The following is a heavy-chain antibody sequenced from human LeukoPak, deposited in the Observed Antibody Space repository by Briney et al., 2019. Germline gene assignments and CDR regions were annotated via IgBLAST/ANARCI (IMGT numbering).Heavy chain of an antibody. CDR3: ARASDCGGGSCYPYHYYYMDV. CDR2: INSSGST. CDR1: GGSIYNHF. Sequence: SETLSLTCTVSGGSIYNHFWSWIRQPPGKGLEWIGYINSSGSTNYNPSLKSRVTISVDTSKNQLSLKLSSVTAADTALYYCARASDCGGGSCYPYHYYYMDVWGKGTTVTVSS. V-gene: IGHV4-59*11. D-gene: IGHD2-15*01. J-gene: IGHJ6*03.